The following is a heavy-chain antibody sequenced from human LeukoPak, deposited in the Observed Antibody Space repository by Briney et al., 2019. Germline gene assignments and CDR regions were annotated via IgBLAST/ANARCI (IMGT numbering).Heavy chain of an antibody. CDR2: MNPNRGNT. Sequence: ASVKVSCTASGYTFTSYDINWVRQATGQGLEWMGWMNPNRGNTGYAQKFQGRVTITRNTSISTAYMELSSLRSEDTAVYYCARVEAHNNNWFDPWGQGTLVTVSS. J-gene: IGHJ5*02. V-gene: IGHV1-8*03. CDR1: GYTFTSYD. D-gene: IGHD6-6*01. CDR3: ARVEAHNNNWFDP.